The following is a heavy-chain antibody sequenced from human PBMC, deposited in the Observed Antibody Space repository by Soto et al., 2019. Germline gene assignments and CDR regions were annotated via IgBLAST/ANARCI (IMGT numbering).Heavy chain of an antibody. D-gene: IGHD3-3*01. CDR3: ARTEYYDFWSGYYTYPGHFDY. V-gene: IGHV1-18*04. Sequence: ASVKGSCKASGYTFTSYGISWVRQAPGQGLEWMGWISAYNGNTNYAQKLQGRVTMTTDTSTSTAYMELRSLRSDDTAVYYCARTEYYDFWSGYYTYPGHFDYWGQGTLVTVSS. CDR1: GYTFTSYG. CDR2: ISAYNGNT. J-gene: IGHJ4*02.